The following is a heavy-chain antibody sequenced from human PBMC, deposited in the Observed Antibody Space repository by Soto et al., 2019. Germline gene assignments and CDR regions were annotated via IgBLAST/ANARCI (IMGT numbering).Heavy chain of an antibody. V-gene: IGHV1-2*02. CDR3: AKDGGPAFTFDH. D-gene: IGHD6-25*01. J-gene: IGHJ4*02. Sequence: VQLEQSGAEVKKPGASVKVSCKASGYTFSGHYMHWVRQAPGQAPEWTGWINPKTGGTKFAPKFQGRVTVTRDTAISTVYMEIFGLTSDDSAVYYCAKDGGPAFTFDHWGLGTLVIVSS. CDR2: INPKTGGT. CDR1: GYTFSGHY.